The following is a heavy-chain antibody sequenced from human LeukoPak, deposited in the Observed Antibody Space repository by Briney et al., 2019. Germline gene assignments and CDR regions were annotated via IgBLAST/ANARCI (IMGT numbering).Heavy chain of an antibody. CDR1: GFTFSSYG. D-gene: IGHD1-26*01. CDR2: IWYDGSYT. Sequence: TGGSLRLXCAASGFTFSSYGMHWVRQAPGKGLEWVAVIWYDGSYTYYAESVKGRFTISRDNSRNTLYLQMSSLRAEDTAVYYCAKPTSGDGSFLIDYWGQGTLVIVSS. CDR3: AKPTSGDGSFLIDY. V-gene: IGHV3-33*03. J-gene: IGHJ4*02.